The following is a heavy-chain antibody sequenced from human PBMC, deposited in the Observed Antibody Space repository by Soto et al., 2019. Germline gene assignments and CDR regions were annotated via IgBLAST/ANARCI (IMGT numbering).Heavy chain of an antibody. V-gene: IGHV3-9*01. Sequence: EVQLVESGGGLVQPGRSLRLSCAASGFTFDDYAMHWVRQAPGKGLEWVSGISWNSGSIGYADSVKGRFTISRDNAKNSLYLQMNSLRAEDTALYCCAKGDGIAVAGTLVYWGQGTLVTVSS. CDR1: GFTFDDYA. CDR3: AKGDGIAVAGTLVY. CDR2: ISWNSGSI. J-gene: IGHJ4*02. D-gene: IGHD6-19*01.